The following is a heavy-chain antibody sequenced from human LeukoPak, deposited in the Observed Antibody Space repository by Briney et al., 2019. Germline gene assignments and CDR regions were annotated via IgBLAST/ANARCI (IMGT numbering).Heavy chain of an antibody. CDR2: IDSYSGRT. CDR1: VDFDICSSYY. Sequence: PSDTLALICTVSVDFDICSSYYCGWIRQPPGKVLESIGAIDSYSGRTYYNPSLNSRATISVDTSMNQFSLKLSSVTVADTDVYCARSGPPPGRPDAFDIWGQGTMATVLS. CDR3: RSGPPPGRPDAFDI. D-gene: IGHD1-14*01. J-gene: IGHJ3*02. V-gene: IGHV4-39*07.